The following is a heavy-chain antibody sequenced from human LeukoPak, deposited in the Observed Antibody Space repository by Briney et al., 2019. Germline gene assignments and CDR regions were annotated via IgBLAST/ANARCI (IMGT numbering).Heavy chain of an antibody. CDR1: GYTFTGYY. J-gene: IGHJ4*02. D-gene: IGHD2-15*01. V-gene: IGHV1-2*02. CDR2: INPNSGGT. Sequence: ASVKVSCKASGYTFTGYYMHWVGQAPGQGLEWMGWINPNSGGTNYAQKFQGRVTMTRDTSISTAYMELSRLRSDDTAVYYCARDIVVVVAATPEAKYYFDYWGQGTLVTVPS. CDR3: ARDIVVVVAATPEAKYYFDY.